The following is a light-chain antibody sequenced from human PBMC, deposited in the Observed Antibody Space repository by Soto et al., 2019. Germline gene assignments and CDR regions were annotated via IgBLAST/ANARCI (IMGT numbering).Light chain of an antibody. CDR3: QQYNPPLT. J-gene: IGKJ4*01. Sequence: EIVLTQSPGTLSLSPGERATLSCRASQSVSSSYLAWYQQKPGQAPSLLIYGASSRATGIPDRFSGSGSGTDFTLTISILEPEDFAVYFCQQYNPPLTFGGGTKVDIK. V-gene: IGKV3-20*01. CDR2: GAS. CDR1: QSVSSSY.